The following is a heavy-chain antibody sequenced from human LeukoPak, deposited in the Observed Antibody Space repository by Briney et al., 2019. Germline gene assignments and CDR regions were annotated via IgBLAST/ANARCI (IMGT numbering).Heavy chain of an antibody. D-gene: IGHD3-22*01. CDR2: IYYSGST. Sequence: SSETLSLTCTVSGGSISSYYWSWIRLPPGKGLEWIGYIYYSGSTNYNPSLKSRVTISVDTSKNQFSLKLSSVTAADTAVYYCARDHDSSGYIDYWGQGTLVTVSS. V-gene: IGHV4-59*01. CDR3: ARDHDSSGYIDY. J-gene: IGHJ4*02. CDR1: GGSISSYY.